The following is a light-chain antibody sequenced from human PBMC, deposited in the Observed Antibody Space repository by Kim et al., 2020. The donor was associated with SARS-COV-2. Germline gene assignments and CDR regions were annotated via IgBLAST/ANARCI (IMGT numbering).Light chain of an antibody. CDR3: QQSYRAPDT. CDR2: GAS. V-gene: IGKV1-39*01. Sequence: SASVGDRVSITCRASQTISSYLNWHQQKPGKAPKLLIYGASNLRSGVPSRFSGSGSGTDFTLTISSLQPEDFATYYCQQSYRAPDTFGQGTKLEI. J-gene: IGKJ2*01. CDR1: QTISSY.